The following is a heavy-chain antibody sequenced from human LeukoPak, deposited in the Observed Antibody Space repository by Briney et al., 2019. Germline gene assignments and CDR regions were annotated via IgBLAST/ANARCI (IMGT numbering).Heavy chain of an antibody. CDR2: INHSGST. CDR3: ARLSAHHYYGSGRGKYYFDY. CDR1: GGSFSGYY. D-gene: IGHD3-10*01. Sequence: SETLSLACAVYGGSFSGYYWSWIRQPPGKGLEWIGEINHSGSTNYNPSLKSRVTISVDTSKNQFSLKLSSVTAADTAVYYCARLSAHHYYGSGRGKYYFDYWGQGTLVTVSS. V-gene: IGHV4-34*01. J-gene: IGHJ4*02.